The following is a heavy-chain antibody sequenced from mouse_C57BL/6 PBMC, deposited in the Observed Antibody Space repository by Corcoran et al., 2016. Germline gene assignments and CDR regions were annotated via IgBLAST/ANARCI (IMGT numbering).Heavy chain of an antibody. Sequence: EVQLQQSGPELVKPGASVKISCKASGYTFTDYYMNWVKQSHGKSLEWIGDINPNNGGTSYNQKFKGKATLTVDKSSSTAYMELRSLTSEDSAVYYCARWDSPYYAMDYWGQGTSVTVSS. V-gene: IGHV1-26*01. CDR1: GYTFTDYY. J-gene: IGHJ4*01. CDR3: ARWDSPYYAMDY. CDR2: INPNNGGT. D-gene: IGHD4-1*01.